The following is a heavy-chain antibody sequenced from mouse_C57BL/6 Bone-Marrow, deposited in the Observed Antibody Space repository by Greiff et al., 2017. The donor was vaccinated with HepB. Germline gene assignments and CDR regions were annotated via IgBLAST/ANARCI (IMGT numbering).Heavy chain of an antibody. J-gene: IGHJ2*01. Sequence: VQLQQPGPGLVQPSQSLSITCTVSGFSLTSYGVHWVRQSPGKGLEWLGVIWRGGSTDYNAAFMSRLSITKDNSKSQVFFKMNSLQADDTAIYYCAKNYYGSSYYFDYWGQGTTLTVSS. CDR1: GFSLTSYG. V-gene: IGHV2-5*01. CDR3: AKNYYGSSYYFDY. D-gene: IGHD1-1*01. CDR2: IWRGGST.